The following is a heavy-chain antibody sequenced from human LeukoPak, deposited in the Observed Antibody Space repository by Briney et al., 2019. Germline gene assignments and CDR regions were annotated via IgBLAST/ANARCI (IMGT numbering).Heavy chain of an antibody. Sequence: GGSLRLSCAASGFTFSSYGMHWVRQAPGKGLEWVAFIRYDGSNKYYADSVKGRFTISRDNSKNTLYLQMNSLRAEDTAVYYCAITDNYGDYLFDYWGQGTLVTVSS. J-gene: IGHJ4*02. CDR1: GFTFSSYG. V-gene: IGHV3-30*02. CDR3: AITDNYGDYLFDY. D-gene: IGHD4-17*01. CDR2: IRYDGSNK.